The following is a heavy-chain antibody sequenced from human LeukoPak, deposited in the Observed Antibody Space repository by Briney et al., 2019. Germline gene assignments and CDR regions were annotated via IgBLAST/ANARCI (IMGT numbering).Heavy chain of an antibody. CDR3: ARRGELPGDY. CDR1: GYTFTSYD. J-gene: IGHJ4*02. Sequence: GASVKVSCKASGYTFTSYDINWVRQATGQGLEWMGWMNPNSGNTGYAQKLQGRVTMTTDTSTSTAYMELRSLRSDDTAVYYCARRGELPGDYWGQGTLVTVSS. D-gene: IGHD1-26*01. V-gene: IGHV1-8*01. CDR2: MNPNSGNT.